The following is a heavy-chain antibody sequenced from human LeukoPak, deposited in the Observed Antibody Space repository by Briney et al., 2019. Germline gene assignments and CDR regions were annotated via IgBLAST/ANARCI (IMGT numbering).Heavy chain of an antibody. CDR3: AKDPTHYRVWDYYETIGLSY. Sequence: GGSLRLSCAASGFTFSSYGMHWVRQAPGKGLEWVAFIRYDGSNKYYADSVKGRFTISRDNSKNTLNLQMNSLRAEDTAVYYCAKDPTHYRVWDYYETIGLSYWGQGTLVTVSS. CDR2: IRYDGSNK. V-gene: IGHV3-30*02. D-gene: IGHD3-22*01. CDR1: GFTFSSYG. J-gene: IGHJ4*02.